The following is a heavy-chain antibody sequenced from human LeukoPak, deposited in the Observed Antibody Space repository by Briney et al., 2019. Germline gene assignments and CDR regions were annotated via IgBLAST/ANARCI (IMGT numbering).Heavy chain of an antibody. J-gene: IGHJ4*02. CDR3: ARNRLSVSHVDY. CDR2: ISAYNGNT. CDR1: SYTFTSYG. D-gene: IGHD3-3*02. Sequence: ASVKVSCKASSYTFTSYGISWVRQAPGQGLEWMGWISAYNGNTNYAQKLQGRVTMTTDTSTSTAYMELRSLRSDDTAVYYCARNRLSVSHVDYWGQGTLVTVSS. V-gene: IGHV1-18*01.